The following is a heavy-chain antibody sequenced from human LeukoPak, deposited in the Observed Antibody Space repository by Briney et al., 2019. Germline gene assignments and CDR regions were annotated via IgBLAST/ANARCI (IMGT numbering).Heavy chain of an antibody. CDR1: GGSISSYY. J-gene: IGHJ4*02. D-gene: IGHD6-19*01. Sequence: SETLSLTCTVSGGSISSYYWSWIRQPAGKGLEWIGRIYTSGSTNYNPSLKSRVTMSVDTSKNQFSLKLSSATAADTAVYYCARDRSSGWYEYYFDYWGQGTLVTVSS. V-gene: IGHV4-4*07. CDR2: IYTSGST. CDR3: ARDRSSGWYEYYFDY.